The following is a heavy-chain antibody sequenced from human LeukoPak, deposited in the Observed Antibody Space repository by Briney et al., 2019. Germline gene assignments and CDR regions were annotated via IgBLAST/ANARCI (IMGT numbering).Heavy chain of an antibody. CDR3: TRDAGGGY. Sequence: RPGGSLRLSCAASGFTFDDYGMSWVRQAPGKGLEWVGFIRSKAYGGTTEYAASVKGRFTISRDDSKSIAYLQMNSLKTEDTAVYYCTRDAGGGYWGQGTLVTVSS. CDR1: GFTFDDYG. D-gene: IGHD1-26*01. J-gene: IGHJ4*02. V-gene: IGHV3-49*04. CDR2: IRSKAYGGTT.